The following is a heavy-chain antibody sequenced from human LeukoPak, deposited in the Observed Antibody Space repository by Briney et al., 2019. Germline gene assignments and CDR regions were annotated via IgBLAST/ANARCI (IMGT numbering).Heavy chain of an antibody. D-gene: IGHD4-23*01. CDR1: GYTFTSYG. CDR3: ARGRHAEYLTPDFDY. CDR2: ISAYNGNT. J-gene: IGHJ4*02. V-gene: IGHV1-18*01. Sequence: AASVKVSCKASGYTFTSYGISWVRQAPGQGLEWMGWISAYNGNTNYAQKLQGRVTMTTDTSTSTAYMELTRLRSDDTAVYFCARGRHAEYLTPDFDYWGQGTLVTVSS.